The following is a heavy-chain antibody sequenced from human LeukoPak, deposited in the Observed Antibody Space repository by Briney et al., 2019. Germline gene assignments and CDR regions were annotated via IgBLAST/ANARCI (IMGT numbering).Heavy chain of an antibody. J-gene: IGHJ5*02. CDR1: GFTFSSYW. CDR3: ARDRGYGWPNWFDP. V-gene: IGHV3-7*01. D-gene: IGHD6-25*01. CDR2: IKQDGSEK. Sequence: PGGSLRLSCAASGFTFSSYWMSWVRQAPGKGLEWVANIKQDGSEKYYVDSVKGRFTISRDNAKNSLYLQMNSLRDEDTALYYCARDRGYGWPNWFDPWGQGTLVTVSS.